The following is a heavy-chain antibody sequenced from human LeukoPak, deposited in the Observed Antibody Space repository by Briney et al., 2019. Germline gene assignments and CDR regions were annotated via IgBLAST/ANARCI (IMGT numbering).Heavy chain of an antibody. V-gene: IGHV1-69*02. Sequence: SVKVSCKASGGTFSSYTISWVRQAPGQGLEWMGRIIPILGIANYAQKFQGRVTITADKSTSTAYMELSSLRSEDTAVYYCVRSKRYSSSWSNWFDPWGQGTLVTVSS. D-gene: IGHD6-13*01. J-gene: IGHJ5*02. CDR1: GGTFSSYT. CDR3: VRSKRYSSSWSNWFDP. CDR2: IIPILGIA.